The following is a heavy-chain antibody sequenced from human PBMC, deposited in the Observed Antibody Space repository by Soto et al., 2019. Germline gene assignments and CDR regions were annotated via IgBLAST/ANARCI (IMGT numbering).Heavy chain of an antibody. J-gene: IGHJ4*02. D-gene: IGHD6-13*01. CDR1: GYTFTIYA. CDR3: AREEYQAAAGLTGVYYFDY. Sequence: QVQLVQSGAEVKKPGASVKVYCKASGYTFTIYAMHWVRQAPGQRLEWMGWINAGNGNTKYSQKFQGRVTITRDTSASTAYMELSSLRSEDTAVYYCAREEYQAAAGLTGVYYFDYWGQGTLVTVSS. V-gene: IGHV1-3*01. CDR2: INAGNGNT.